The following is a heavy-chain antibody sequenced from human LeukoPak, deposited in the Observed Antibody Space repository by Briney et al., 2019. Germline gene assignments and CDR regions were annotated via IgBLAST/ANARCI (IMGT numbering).Heavy chain of an antibody. D-gene: IGHD3-10*01. CDR1: GYTLTELS. Sequence: ASVKVSCKVSGYTLTELSMHWVRQAPGKGLEWMGGFDPEDGETIYAQKFQGIVTMTEDTSTDTAYMELSSLRSEDTAVYYCATGGVLWFGESPNYFDYWGQGTLVTVSS. V-gene: IGHV1-24*01. CDR3: ATGGVLWFGESPNYFDY. J-gene: IGHJ4*02. CDR2: FDPEDGET.